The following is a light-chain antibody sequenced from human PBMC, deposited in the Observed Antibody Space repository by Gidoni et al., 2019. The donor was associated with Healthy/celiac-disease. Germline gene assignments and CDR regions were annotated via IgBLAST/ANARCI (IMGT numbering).Light chain of an antibody. J-gene: IGKJ2*01. V-gene: IGKV3-11*01. Sequence: EFVLPHSPATLSLSPGERATLSCRASQSVSSSIAWYHQKPGQAPRLLIYDASNRATGIPARFSGSGSGTDFTLTISSLEPEDFAVYYCQQRSNWTPYTFGQGTKLEIK. CDR1: QSVSSS. CDR2: DAS. CDR3: QQRSNWTPYT.